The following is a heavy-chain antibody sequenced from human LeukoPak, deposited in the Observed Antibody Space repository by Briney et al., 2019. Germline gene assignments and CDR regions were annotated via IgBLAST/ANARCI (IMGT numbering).Heavy chain of an antibody. J-gene: IGHJ6*02. D-gene: IGHD6-19*01. Sequence: ASVKVSCKASGYTFTGYYMHWVRQAPGQGLEWMGWINPNSGGTNYAQKFQGRVTMTRDTSISTAYMELSRLRSDDTAVYYCARVSLEQWLVTGYYYGMDVWGQGTAVTVSS. CDR1: GYTFTGYY. CDR3: ARVSLEQWLVTGYYYGMDV. V-gene: IGHV1-2*02. CDR2: INPNSGGT.